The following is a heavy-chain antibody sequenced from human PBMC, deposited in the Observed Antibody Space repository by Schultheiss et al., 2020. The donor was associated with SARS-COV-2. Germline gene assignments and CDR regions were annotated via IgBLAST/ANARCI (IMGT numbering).Heavy chain of an antibody. CDR1: GGSISSYY. V-gene: IGHV4-59*01. CDR3: ARAPGDYDFWSGLDY. D-gene: IGHD3-3*01. CDR2: IYYSGST. Sequence: GSLRLSCTVSGGSISSYYWSWIRQPPGKGLEWIGYIYYSGSTNYNPSLKSRVTISVDTSKNQFSLKLSSVTAADTAVYYCARAPGDYDFWSGLDYWGQGTLVTVSS. J-gene: IGHJ4*02.